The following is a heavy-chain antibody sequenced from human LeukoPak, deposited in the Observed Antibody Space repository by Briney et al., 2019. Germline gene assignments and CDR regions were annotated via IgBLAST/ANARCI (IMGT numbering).Heavy chain of an antibody. CDR2: ISVRGVST. J-gene: IGHJ4*02. CDR3: AKESRYYYGSGSFSSQFDY. Sequence: GGSLRLSCAASGFTFSGYAMSWVRQAPGRGLEGVSPISVRGVSTYYADSVKGRFTSSRDNSKNTPYLQMNNLRAEDTAVYYCAKESRYYYGSGSFSSQFDYWGQGNLVTVSS. D-gene: IGHD3-10*01. V-gene: IGHV3-23*01. CDR1: GFTFSGYA.